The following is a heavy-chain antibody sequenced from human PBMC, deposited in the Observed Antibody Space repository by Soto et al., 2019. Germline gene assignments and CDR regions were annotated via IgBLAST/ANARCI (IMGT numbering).Heavy chain of an antibody. CDR2: INAGNGNT. J-gene: IGHJ3*02. CDR1: GYTFTSYA. CDR3: ARVFPSGGSSGDAFDI. Sequence: GASVKVSCKASGYTFTSYAMHWVRQAPGQRLEWMGWINAGNGNTKYSQKFQGRVTITRDTSASTAYMELSSLRSEDTAVYYCARVFPSGGSSGDAFDIWGQGTMVTV. D-gene: IGHD3-22*01. V-gene: IGHV1-3*01.